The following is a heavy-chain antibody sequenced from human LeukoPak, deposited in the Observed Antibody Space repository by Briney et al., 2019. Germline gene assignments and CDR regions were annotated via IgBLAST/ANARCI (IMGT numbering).Heavy chain of an antibody. CDR3: ARIDWRQLSPSYYFDY. Sequence: SGPTLVNPTQTLTLTCTFSGFSLSTSGMCVSWIRQPPGKALEWLARIDWDDDKYYSTSLKTRLTISKDTSKNQVVLTMTNMDPVDTATYYCARIDWRQLSPSYYFDYWGQGTLVTVSS. J-gene: IGHJ4*02. D-gene: IGHD6-13*01. CDR1: GFSLSTSGMC. CDR2: IDWDDDK. V-gene: IGHV2-70*11.